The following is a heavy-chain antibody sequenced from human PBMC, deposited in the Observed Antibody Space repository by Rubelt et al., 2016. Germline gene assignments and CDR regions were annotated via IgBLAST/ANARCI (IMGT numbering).Heavy chain of an antibody. D-gene: IGHD1-26*01. CDR2: INHSGST. CDR3: ARGRGGATPNTPSRYWFDP. V-gene: IGHV4-39*07. J-gene: IGHJ5*02. CDR1: GGSISSSSYY. Sequence: QLQLQESGPGLVKPSETLSLTCTVSGGSISSSSYYWGWIRQPPGKGLEWIGEINHSGSTNYNPSLKSRVTYAGDTAKNQCSLKLRMVTAAETAVYDCARGRGGATPNTPSRYWFDPWGQGTLVTVSS.